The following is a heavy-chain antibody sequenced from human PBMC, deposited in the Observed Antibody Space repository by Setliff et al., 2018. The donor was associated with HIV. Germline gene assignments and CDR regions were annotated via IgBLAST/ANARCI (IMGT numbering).Heavy chain of an antibody. CDR3: ARDVMEWFGNYFDN. D-gene: IGHD3-3*01. CDR2: IYYSGST. CDR1: GGSISSHY. Sequence: SETLSLTCTVSGGSISSHYWRWIRQPPGKGLEWIGYIYYSGSTNYNPSLKSRIAILLDASKNQFSLKLTSVTAADTAVYYCARDVMEWFGNYFDNWGQGALVTVSS. J-gene: IGHJ4*02. V-gene: IGHV4-59*11.